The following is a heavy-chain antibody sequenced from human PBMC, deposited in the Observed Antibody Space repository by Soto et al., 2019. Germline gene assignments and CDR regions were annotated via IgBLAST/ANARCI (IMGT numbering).Heavy chain of an antibody. CDR2: IWYDGSNK. D-gene: IGHD5-12*01. CDR3: ARDLGDGYNSPDY. V-gene: IGHV3-33*01. CDR1: GFTFSSYG. Sequence: PGGSLRLSCAASGFTFSSYGMHWVRQAPGKGLEWVAVIWYDGSNKYYADSVKGRFTISRDSSKNTLYLQMNSLRAEDTAVYYCARDLGDGYNSPDYWGQGTVVTVSS. J-gene: IGHJ4*02.